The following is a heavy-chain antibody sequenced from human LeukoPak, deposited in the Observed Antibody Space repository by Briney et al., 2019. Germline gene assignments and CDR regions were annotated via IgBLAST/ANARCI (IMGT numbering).Heavy chain of an antibody. J-gene: IGHJ4*02. CDR2: MLDTVTT. D-gene: IGHD5-18*01. Sequence: PSETLSLTCAVSGASMNTHYWSWIRQPPGKGLEWIGYMLDTVTTKDNPSLKSRSTLSADTSKNQFSLRLTSVTAADTAVYYCATIKRGNIFGYFDFWGQGIPVTVSS. CDR1: GASMNTHY. V-gene: IGHV4-59*11. CDR3: ATIKRGNIFGYFDF.